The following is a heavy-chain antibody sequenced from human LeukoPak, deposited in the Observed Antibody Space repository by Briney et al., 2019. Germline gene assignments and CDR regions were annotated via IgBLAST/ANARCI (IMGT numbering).Heavy chain of an antibody. Sequence: PSETLSLTCTVSGGSISRDYWSWIRQPPGKGLEWIGYIYYTGSTNYNPSLKSRVTISVDTSKNQFSLRLSSVTAADTAVYYCARDRPGGSSLDYWGQGTLVTVSS. CDR1: GGSISRDY. D-gene: IGHD6-13*01. CDR3: ARDRPGGSSLDY. CDR2: IYYTGST. V-gene: IGHV4-59*01. J-gene: IGHJ4*02.